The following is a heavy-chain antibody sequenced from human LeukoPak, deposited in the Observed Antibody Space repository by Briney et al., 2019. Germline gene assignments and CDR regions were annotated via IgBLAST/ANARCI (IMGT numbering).Heavy chain of an antibody. V-gene: IGHV4-4*07. CDR2: IYTTGST. J-gene: IGHJ4*02. CDR1: GGSIRSYY. D-gene: IGHD4-17*01. CDR3: ARAATVTAESAFGY. Sequence: SETLSLTCTVSGGSIRSYYWSWIRQPAGKGLEWIGRIYTTGSTNYNPSLKSRVTMSVDTSNNQFSLKLSSVTAADTAVYYCARAATVTAESAFGYWGQGTLVTVSS.